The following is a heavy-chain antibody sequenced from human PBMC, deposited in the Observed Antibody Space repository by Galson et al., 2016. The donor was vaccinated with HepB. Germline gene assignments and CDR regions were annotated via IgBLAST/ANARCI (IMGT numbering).Heavy chain of an antibody. D-gene: IGHD3-16*01. CDR2: IKHDGKEK. J-gene: IGHJ3*02. CDR1: GFTFRDYW. Sequence: SLRLSCAASGFTFRDYWMNWVRQAPGKGLEWVAIIKHDGKEKHYAASVTGRFTISRDNGDNSLYPQMHSLRVEDTAVYYCARDVPSDSWGASDIWGQGTMVTVSS. CDR3: ARDVPSDSWGASDI. V-gene: IGHV3-7*03.